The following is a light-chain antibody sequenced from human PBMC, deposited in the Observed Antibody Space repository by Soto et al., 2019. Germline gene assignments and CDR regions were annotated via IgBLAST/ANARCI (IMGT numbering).Light chain of an antibody. J-gene: IGKJ5*01. CDR1: QTVPSR. V-gene: IGKV3-15*01. CDR2: GAS. Sequence: IGMTQSPSTLSVSPGEGVTLSCRASQTVPSRIAWYQQKPGQAPSLLIYGASTRATGVPYRFSGTGYGTESTLTISSLKSEDYAVYYCQQYKSWPPITFGQGTRLEIK. CDR3: QQYKSWPPIT.